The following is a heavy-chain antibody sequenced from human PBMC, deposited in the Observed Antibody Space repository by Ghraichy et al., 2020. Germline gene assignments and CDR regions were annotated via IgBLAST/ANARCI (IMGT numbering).Heavy chain of an antibody. V-gene: IGHV4-34*01. CDR1: GGSFSGYY. CDR2: INHSGST. CDR3: ARGLVGGSSSGYYYYGMDV. Sequence: SETLSLTCAVYGGSFSGYYWSWIRQPPGKGLECIGEINHSGSTNYNPSLKSRATTSVDTSKNQFSLKLSSVTAADTAVYYCARGLVGGSSSGYYYYGMDVWGQGTTVTVSS. J-gene: IGHJ6*02. D-gene: IGHD6-6*01.